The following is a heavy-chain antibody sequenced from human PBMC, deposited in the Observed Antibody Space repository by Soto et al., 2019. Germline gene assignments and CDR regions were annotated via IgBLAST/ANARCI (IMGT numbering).Heavy chain of an antibody. V-gene: IGHV4-34*02. CDR3: ARPKDCSSTICSLVWDK. CDR2: IDHIGRS. Sequence: QVQLQQWGAGMLKPSETLSLTCAVYYESFSSFYWTWIRQSPGKGLEWVGEIDHIGRSKYNPSLKSRLTISVDKSKNQFSLKLTSVTAADTAVYYCARPKDCSSTICSLVWDKWGQGTLVTVSS. J-gene: IGHJ4*02. D-gene: IGHD2-2*01. CDR1: YESFSSFY.